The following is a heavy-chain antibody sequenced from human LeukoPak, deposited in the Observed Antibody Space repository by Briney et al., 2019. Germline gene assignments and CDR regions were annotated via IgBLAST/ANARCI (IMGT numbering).Heavy chain of an antibody. J-gene: IGHJ4*02. CDR1: GGSISSGDYY. V-gene: IGHV4-30-4*01. CDR2: IYYSGST. D-gene: IGHD3-10*01. CDR3: ARAGPITQIDY. Sequence: SETLSLTCTVSGGSISSGDYYWSWIRQPPGKGLEWIGYIYYSGSTYCNPSLKSRVTISVDTSKNQFSLKLSSVTAADTAVYYCARAGPITQIDYWGQGTLVTVSS.